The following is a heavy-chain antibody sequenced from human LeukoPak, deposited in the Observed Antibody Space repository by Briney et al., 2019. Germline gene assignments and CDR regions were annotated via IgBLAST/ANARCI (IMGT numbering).Heavy chain of an antibody. CDR1: GFTFSTYW. CDR2: IKEDGSEK. D-gene: IGHD6-19*01. V-gene: IGHV3-7*04. J-gene: IGHJ6*02. CDR3: ARDRIAVAGGDV. Sequence: GGSLRLSCAASGFTFSTYWMSWVRQAPGGGLEWVVNIKEDGSEKYYAESVKGRFTISRDNAKNSLSLQMNSLRGEDTAVYYCARDRIAVAGGDVWGQGTTVTVSS.